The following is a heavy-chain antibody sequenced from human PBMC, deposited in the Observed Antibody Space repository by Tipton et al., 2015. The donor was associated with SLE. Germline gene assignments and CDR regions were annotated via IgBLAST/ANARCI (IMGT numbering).Heavy chain of an antibody. CDR1: GFAFRSYA. V-gene: IGHV3-30*04. D-gene: IGHD3-10*01. CDR2: ISYDGSNK. J-gene: IGHJ2*01. Sequence: SLRLSCVASGFAFRSYAMHWVRQAPGKGLEWVAVISYDGSNKYYADSVKGRFTISRDSSKNTLYLQMNSLRPEDTAVYYCAREKGITDNWYFDLWGRGTLVTVSS. CDR3: AREKGITDNWYFDL.